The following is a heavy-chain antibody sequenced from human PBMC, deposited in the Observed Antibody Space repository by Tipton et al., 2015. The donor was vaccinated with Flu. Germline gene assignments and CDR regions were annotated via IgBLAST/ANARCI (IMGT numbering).Heavy chain of an antibody. CDR2: IYYSGST. Sequence: TLSLTCTVSGGSLSSGGDYWTWIRQRPGKGLEWIGSIYYSGSTYYNPSLESRLTISVDSSKNQFSLTLYSVTAADTAFYYCARVSPRRVTAIVVVMLPEGYFDYWGQGTPVIVSS. CDR1: GGSLSSGGDY. J-gene: IGHJ4*02. V-gene: IGHV4-31*03. CDR3: ARVSPRRVTAIVVVMLPEGYFDY. D-gene: IGHD3-22*01.